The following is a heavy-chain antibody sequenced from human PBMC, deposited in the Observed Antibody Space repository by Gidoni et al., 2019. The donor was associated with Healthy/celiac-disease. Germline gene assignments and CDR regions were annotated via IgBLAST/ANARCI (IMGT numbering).Heavy chain of an antibody. CDR1: GGSFSGYY. CDR3: ARGSGSYSNFDY. J-gene: IGHJ4*02. V-gene: IGHV4-34*01. CDR2: TNHSGST. Sequence: QVQLQQWGAGLLKPSETLSLTCAVYGGSFSGYYWSWIRQPPGKGLEWIGETNHSGSTNYNPSLKSRVTISVDTSKNQFSLKLSSVTAADTAVYYCARGSGSYSNFDYWGQGTLVTVSS. D-gene: IGHD3-10*01.